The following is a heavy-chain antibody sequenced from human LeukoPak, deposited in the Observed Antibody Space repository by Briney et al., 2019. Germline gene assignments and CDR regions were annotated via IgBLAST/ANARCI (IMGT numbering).Heavy chain of an antibody. D-gene: IGHD3-16*02. CDR3: ARTRELSRREGAFDI. Sequence: GSSVKFSCKASGGTFSSYAISWVRQAPGQGLEWMGGIIPIFGTANYAQKFQGRVTITTDESTSTAYMELSSLISEDTAVYYCARTRELSRREGAFDIWGQGTMVTVSS. CDR1: GGTFSSYA. CDR2: IIPIFGTA. V-gene: IGHV1-69*05. J-gene: IGHJ3*02.